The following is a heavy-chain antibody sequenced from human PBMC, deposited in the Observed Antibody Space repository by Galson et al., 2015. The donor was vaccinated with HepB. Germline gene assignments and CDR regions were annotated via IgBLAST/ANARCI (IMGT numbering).Heavy chain of an antibody. CDR1: GFTFTSSA. V-gene: IGHV1-58*01. Sequence: SVKVSCKASGFTFTSSAVQWVRQARGQRLEWIGWIVVGSGNTNYAQKFQERVTITRDMSTSTAYMELSSLRSEDTAVYYCAAARVMGATCFDYWGQGTLVTVSS. J-gene: IGHJ4*02. D-gene: IGHD1-26*01. CDR2: IVVGSGNT. CDR3: AAARVMGATCFDY.